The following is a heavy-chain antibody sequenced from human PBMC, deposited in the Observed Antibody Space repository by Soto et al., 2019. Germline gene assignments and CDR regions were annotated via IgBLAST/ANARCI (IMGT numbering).Heavy chain of an antibody. CDR1: GFTFGDYA. CDR2: ISYDGNNK. V-gene: IGHV3-30*18. J-gene: IGHJ4*02. D-gene: IGHD1-1*01. Sequence: GGSLRLSCTASGFTFGDYAMSWFRQAPGKGLEWVAVISYDGNNKYYADSVKGRFTISRDNSKNTLYLQMSSLRAEDTAVYYCAKSVYNWNDGFFDYWGQGTLVTVSS. CDR3: AKSVYNWNDGFFDY.